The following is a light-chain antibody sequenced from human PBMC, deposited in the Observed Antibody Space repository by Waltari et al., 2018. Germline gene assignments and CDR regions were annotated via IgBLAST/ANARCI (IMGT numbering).Light chain of an antibody. V-gene: IGLV3-21*02. CDR2: DDK. Sequence: SYVLTQPPSVSVAPGQMARITCGGDNIETKNVHWYQLKPGQAPVLVVHDDKDRPSGIPKRFSGPNSGNPATLTISRAGAGDEADYYCQVWDSSSYVFGSGTKVTVL. CDR1: NIETKN. CDR3: QVWDSSSYV. J-gene: IGLJ1*01.